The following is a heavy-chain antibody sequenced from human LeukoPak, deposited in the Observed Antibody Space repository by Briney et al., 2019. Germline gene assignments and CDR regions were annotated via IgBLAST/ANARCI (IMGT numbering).Heavy chain of an antibody. D-gene: IGHD3-22*01. CDR2: ISSSSSYI. V-gene: IGHV3-21*01. CDR1: GFTFSSYA. Sequence: PGGSLRLSCAASGFTFSSYAMTWVRQAPGKGLEWVSSISSSSSYIYYADSVKGRFTISRDNAKNSLYLQMNSLRAEDTAVYYCARDYDSSGYYYDVGGSFDYWGQGTLVTVSS. CDR3: ARDYDSSGYYYDVGGSFDY. J-gene: IGHJ4*02.